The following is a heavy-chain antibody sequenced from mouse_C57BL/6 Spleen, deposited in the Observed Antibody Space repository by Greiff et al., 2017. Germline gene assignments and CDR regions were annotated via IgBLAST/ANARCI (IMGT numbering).Heavy chain of an antibody. Sequence: VQLKESGPGLAKPSQILSLTCSVTGYSITSDYWNWIRKFPGNKLEYMGYISYSGSTYYNPSLKSRISITRDTSKNQYYLQLNSVTTEDTATYYCARYPHYYDYEDWYFDVWGTGTTVTVSS. CDR1: GYSITSDY. J-gene: IGHJ1*03. V-gene: IGHV3-8*01. CDR3: ARYPHYYDYEDWYFDV. D-gene: IGHD2-4*01. CDR2: ISYSGST.